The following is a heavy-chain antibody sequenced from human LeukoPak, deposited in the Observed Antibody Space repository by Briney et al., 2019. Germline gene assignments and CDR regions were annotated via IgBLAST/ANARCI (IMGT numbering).Heavy chain of an antibody. CDR2: INSDGSST. V-gene: IGHV3-74*01. CDR1: GFTFSNYA. Sequence: GGSLRLSCIASGFTFSNYAMHWVRQAPGKGLVWISRINSDGSSTTYADSVKGRFTISRDNAKNTLYLQMNSLRAEDTAVYFCAQTTTVPDYFDYWGQGTLVTVSS. CDR3: AQTTTVPDYFDY. D-gene: IGHD4-17*01. J-gene: IGHJ4*02.